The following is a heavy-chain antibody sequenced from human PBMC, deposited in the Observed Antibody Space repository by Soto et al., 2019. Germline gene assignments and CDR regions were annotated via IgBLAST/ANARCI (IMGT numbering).Heavy chain of an antibody. CDR1: GYTFTNYG. J-gene: IGHJ4*02. V-gene: IGHV1-18*01. CDR3: ARVKDYYDSSGYPFDY. Sequence: QVQLVQSGAEVKKPGASVKVSCKASGYTFTNYGISWVRQAPGQGLEWMGWISAYNGNTHYAQKVQGRVTMTTDTSTSTAYVELRSLRSDDTAVYRCARVKDYYDSSGYPFDYWGQGTLVTVSS. D-gene: IGHD3-22*01. CDR2: ISAYNGNT.